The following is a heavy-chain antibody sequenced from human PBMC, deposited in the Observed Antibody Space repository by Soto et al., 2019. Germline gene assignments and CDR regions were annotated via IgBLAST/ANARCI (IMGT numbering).Heavy chain of an antibody. Sequence: EAQLLESGGVLVQPGESLRPSCAASGFTFSSDALSWVRQAPGKGQEWVSAISGSGGSTYYADSVKGRFTISSDKSKITLYRQMNSLRAEDTDVYYFAKDLIAAGSFFDYWGQATLVIVSS. J-gene: IGHJ4*02. CDR2: ISGSGGST. V-gene: IGHV3-23*01. CDR3: AKDLIAAGSFFDY. D-gene: IGHD6-13*01. CDR1: GFTFSSDA.